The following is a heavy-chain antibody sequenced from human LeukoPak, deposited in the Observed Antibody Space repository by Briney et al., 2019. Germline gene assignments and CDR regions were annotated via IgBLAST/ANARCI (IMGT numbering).Heavy chain of an antibody. V-gene: IGHV4-34*01. CDR3: ASRSWRIAAARCFDN. Sequence: SETLSLTCAVYGESSSAFFWSWIRQSPGTGLEGIGEIDHRGSAPYNPPLQSRLTISVDTSKNQFSLRLNSVTAADTGVYYCASRSWRIAAARCFDNWGQGTPVTVS. CDR1: GESSSAFF. J-gene: IGHJ4*02. CDR2: IDHRGSA. D-gene: IGHD6-13*01.